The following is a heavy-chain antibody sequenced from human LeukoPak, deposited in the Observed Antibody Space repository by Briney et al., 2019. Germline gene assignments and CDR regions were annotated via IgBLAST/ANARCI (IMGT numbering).Heavy chain of an antibody. CDR1: GGSIRGYY. V-gene: IGHV4-59*08. CDR2: IYSSGST. CDR3: ARHFRTYYGSGSYLDY. D-gene: IGHD3-10*01. J-gene: IGHJ4*02. Sequence: SETLSLTYNVSGGSIRGYYWSWIRQPPGKGLEWIGYIYSSGSTNYNPSLKSRVTMSVDTSKNQFSLKLSSVTAADTAVYYCARHFRTYYGSGSYLDYWGQGTLVTVSS.